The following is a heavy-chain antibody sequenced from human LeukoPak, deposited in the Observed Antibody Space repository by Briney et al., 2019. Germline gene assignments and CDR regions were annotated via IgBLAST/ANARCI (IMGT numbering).Heavy chain of an antibody. CDR1: GFPFSDYT. CDR2: ITDSGNTI. CDR3: ARSIGLTGGGVDV. J-gene: IGHJ6*02. V-gene: IGHV3-11*01. Sequence: GGPLRLPCAASGFPFSDYTMTWVRQAQGKGREGVSYITDSGNTIHYADSVKGRFTISRDNAKNSLYLQMNSLRAEDTAVYYCARSIGLTGGGVDVWGQGTTVTVSS. D-gene: IGHD3-9*01.